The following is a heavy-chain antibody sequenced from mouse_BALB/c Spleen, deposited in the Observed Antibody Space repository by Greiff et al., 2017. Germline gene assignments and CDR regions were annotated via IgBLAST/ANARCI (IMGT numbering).Heavy chain of an antibody. CDR2: ILPGSGST. D-gene: IGHD1-1*01. Sequence: VQLQQSGAELMKPGASVKISCKATGYTFSSYWIEWVKQRPGHGLEWIGEILPGSGSTNYNEKFKGKATVTADTSSNTAYMQLSSLTSEDSAVYYCARRYGSSYAWFAYWGQGTLVTVSA. CDR3: ARRYGSSYAWFAY. J-gene: IGHJ3*01. CDR1: GYTFSSYW. V-gene: IGHV1-9*01.